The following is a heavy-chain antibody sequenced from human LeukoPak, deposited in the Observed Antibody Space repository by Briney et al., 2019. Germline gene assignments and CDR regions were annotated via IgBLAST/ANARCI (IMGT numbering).Heavy chain of an antibody. CDR1: GGSISSSSYY. V-gene: IGHV4-39*01. CDR3: ARMALHGVNYYYYMDV. J-gene: IGHJ6*03. CDR2: IYYSGST. D-gene: IGHD3-10*01. Sequence: SETLSLTCTVSGGSISSSSYYWGWIRQPPGKGLEWIGSIYYSGSTYYNPSLKSRVTISVDTSKNQFSLKLISVTAADTAVYYCARMALHGVNYYYYMDVWGKGTTVTVSS.